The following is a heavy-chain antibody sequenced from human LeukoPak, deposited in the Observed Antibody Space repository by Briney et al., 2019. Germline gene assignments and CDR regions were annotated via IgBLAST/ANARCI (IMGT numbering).Heavy chain of an antibody. J-gene: IGHJ6*03. CDR1: GGSISSSSYY. Sequence: SETLSLTCTVSGGSISSSSYYWGWIRQPPGKGLEWIGSIYYSGSTYYNPSLKSRVTISVDTSKNQFSLKLSSVTAADTALYYCPRSYYGSGSYYNDFYYYHMAVWAKEPTVTISS. V-gene: IGHV4-39*07. CDR3: PRSYYGSGSYYNDFYYYHMAV. CDR2: IYYSGST. D-gene: IGHD3-10*01.